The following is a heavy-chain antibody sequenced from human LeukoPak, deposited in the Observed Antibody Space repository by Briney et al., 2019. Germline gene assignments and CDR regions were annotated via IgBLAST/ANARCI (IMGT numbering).Heavy chain of an antibody. J-gene: IGHJ5*02. CDR2: INPNSGGT. Sequence: ASVKVSCKASGYTFTGYYMHWVRQAPGQGLEWMGWINPNSGGTNYAQKFQGRVTMTRDTSISTAYMELSRLRSDDTAVYYCARAGGDIVVVVAAEIGGNWFDPWGQGTLVTVSS. CDR3: ARAGGDIVVVVAAEIGGNWFDP. CDR1: GYTFTGYY. V-gene: IGHV1-2*02. D-gene: IGHD2-15*01.